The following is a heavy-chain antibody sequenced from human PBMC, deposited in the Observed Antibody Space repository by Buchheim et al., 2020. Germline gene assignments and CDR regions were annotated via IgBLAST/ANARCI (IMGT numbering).Heavy chain of an antibody. D-gene: IGHD1-14*01. CDR3: STGEGGGPDIY. CDR1: GLTFSYFA. Sequence: EVQLFESGGDLVQPGGSLRLSCAASGLTFSYFAMRWVRQAPGKELEWVSTVGASGADTFYADSVKGRFIISKDISTNTLYLQMNSLGTEDTALYYCSTGEGGGPDIYWGQGTL. CDR2: VGASGADT. V-gene: IGHV3-23*01. J-gene: IGHJ4*02.